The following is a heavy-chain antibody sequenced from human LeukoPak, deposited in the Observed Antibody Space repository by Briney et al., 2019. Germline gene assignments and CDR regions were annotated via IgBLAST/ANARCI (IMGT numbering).Heavy chain of an antibody. V-gene: IGHV1-69*13. CDR3: ARGGLGAYCSSTSCYTETYHDAFDI. Sequence: SVKVSCKASGGTFSSYAISWVRQAPGQGLEWMGGIIPIFGTANYAQKFQGRVTITADEPTSTAYMELSSLRSEDTAVYHCARGGLGAYCSSTSCYTETYHDAFDIWGQGTMVTVS. CDR2: IIPIFGTA. CDR1: GGTFSSYA. J-gene: IGHJ3*02. D-gene: IGHD2-2*02.